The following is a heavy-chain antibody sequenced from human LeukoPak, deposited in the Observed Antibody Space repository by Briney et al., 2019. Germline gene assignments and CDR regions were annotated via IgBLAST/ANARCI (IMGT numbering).Heavy chain of an antibody. V-gene: IGHV4-4*07. CDR3: ARVRRGDIVVVPAAIRGDAFDI. CDR1: GGSISSYY. J-gene: IGHJ3*02. Sequence: SETLSLTCTVSGGSISSYYWSWIRQPAGKGLEWIGRIYTCGSTNYNPSLKSRVTMSVDTSKNQFSLKLSSVTAADTAVYYCARVRRGDIVVVPAAIRGDAFDIWGQGTMVTVSS. D-gene: IGHD2-2*01. CDR2: IYTCGST.